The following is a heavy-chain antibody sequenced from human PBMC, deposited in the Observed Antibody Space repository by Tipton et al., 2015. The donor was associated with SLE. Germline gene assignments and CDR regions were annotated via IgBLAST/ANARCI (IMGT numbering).Heavy chain of an antibody. D-gene: IGHD2-21*02. CDR2: ISDGGGT. Sequence: TLSLTCSVSGGSISSNYWIWIRQPPGKGLEWIGYISDGGGTNYNPSLKSRVTISVDPAKNQFSLKPTSLTAADTAVYYCARGMVTWRGAILGVDVWGQGTTVNVSS. J-gene: IGHJ6*02. V-gene: IGHV4-59*08. CDR1: GGSISSNY. CDR3: ARGMVTWRGAILGVDV.